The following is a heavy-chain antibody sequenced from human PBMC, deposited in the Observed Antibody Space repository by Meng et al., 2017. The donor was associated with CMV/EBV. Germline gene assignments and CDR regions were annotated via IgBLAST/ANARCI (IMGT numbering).Heavy chain of an antibody. Sequence: TLSLTCAVYGGSFSSYYWSWIRQPPGKGLEWIGEINHSGSANYNPSLKSRVSISVDTSKNQFSLKLSSVTAADTAVYYCARGRGNDFWSGYSTTEFDPWGQGTLVTVSS. CDR2: INHSGSA. D-gene: IGHD3-3*01. J-gene: IGHJ5*02. CDR1: GGSFSSYY. CDR3: ARGRGNDFWSGYSTTEFDP. V-gene: IGHV4-34*01.